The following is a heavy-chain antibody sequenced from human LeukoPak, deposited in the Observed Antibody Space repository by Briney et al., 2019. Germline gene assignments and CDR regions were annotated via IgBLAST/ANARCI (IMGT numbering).Heavy chain of an antibody. CDR2: IRSKAYGATT. J-gene: IGHJ4*02. V-gene: IGHV3-49*03. D-gene: IGHD5-12*01. CDR3: TRIVASGYVLDYFDY. Sequence: GGSLRLSCTASGFTFGYYAMSWFRQAPGKGLEWVGFIRSKAYGATTEYAASVKGIFTISRDDSKSIAYLQMNSLKTEDTAVYYCTRIVASGYVLDYFDYWGQGTLVTVSS. CDR1: GFTFGYYA.